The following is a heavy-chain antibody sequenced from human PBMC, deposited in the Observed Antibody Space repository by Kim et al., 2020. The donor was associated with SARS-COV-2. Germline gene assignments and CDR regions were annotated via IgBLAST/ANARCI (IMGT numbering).Heavy chain of an antibody. J-gene: IGHJ4*02. CDR3: ARGVARPHPDY. D-gene: IGHD6-6*01. CDR2: SAYNVNT. Sequence: ASVKVSCKASGYTFTSYGISWVRQAPGQGLEWMGWSAYNVNTKNAQKLQGSVTMTTETSTRTAYIVQRSPRSDDTAAYYYARGVARPHPDYLGQGTLV. CDR1: GYTFTSYG. V-gene: IGHV1-18*01.